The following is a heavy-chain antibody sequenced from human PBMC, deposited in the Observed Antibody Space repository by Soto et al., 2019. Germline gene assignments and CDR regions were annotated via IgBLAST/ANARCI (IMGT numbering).Heavy chain of an antibody. J-gene: IGHJ4*02. CDR1: GFTFSSYA. V-gene: IGHV3-23*01. Sequence: PGGSLRLSCAASGFTFSSYAMSWVRQAPGKGLEWVSAISGSGGSTYYADSVKGRFTISRDNSKNTLYLQMNSLRAEDTAVYYCAKDQDPTRSSGWTDHYFDYWGQGTLVTVSS. D-gene: IGHD6-19*01. CDR2: ISGSGGST. CDR3: AKDQDPTRSSGWTDHYFDY.